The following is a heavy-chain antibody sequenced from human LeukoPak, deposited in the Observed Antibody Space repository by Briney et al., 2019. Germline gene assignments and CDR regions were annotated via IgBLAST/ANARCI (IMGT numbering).Heavy chain of an antibody. CDR2: IYHREST. D-gene: IGHD7-27*01. J-gene: IGHJ3*02. CDR3: ARDRLSLGAFDX. Sequence: SETLSLTCTVSGGSISSNSYYWVWIRQPPGKGLEWIGSIYHRESTYSNPSLRSRVTISLDTSKNQFSLNLNSVTAADTALYFCARDRLSLGAFDXXGQGTMVTVSS. CDR1: GGSISSNSYY. V-gene: IGHV4-39*07.